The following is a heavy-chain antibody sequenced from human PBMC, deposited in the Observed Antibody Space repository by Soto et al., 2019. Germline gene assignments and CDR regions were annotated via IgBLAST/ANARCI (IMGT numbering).Heavy chain of an antibody. CDR3: ARSAYYDSSGYYV. CDR2: IYYSGST. D-gene: IGHD3-22*01. CDR1: GGSVSSGSYY. J-gene: IGHJ4*02. V-gene: IGHV4-61*01. Sequence: KPSETLSLTCTVSGGSVSSGSYYWSWIRQPPGKGLEWIGYIYYSGSTNYNPSLKSRVTISVDTSKNQFSLKLSSVTAADTAVYYCARSAYYDSSGYYVWGQGTLVTVSS.